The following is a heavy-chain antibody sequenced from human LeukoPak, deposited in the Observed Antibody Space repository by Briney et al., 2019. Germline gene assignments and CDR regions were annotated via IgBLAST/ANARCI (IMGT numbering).Heavy chain of an antibody. Sequence: SETLSLTCTVSGGSISSYYWSWIRQPPGKGLEWIGYIYYSGSTNYNPSLTSRVTISVDTSKNQFSLKLSSVTAADTAVYYCASARMVRGVIPDYWSQGTLVTVSS. D-gene: IGHD3-10*01. CDR1: GGSISSYY. CDR3: ASARMVRGVIPDY. V-gene: IGHV4-59*01. J-gene: IGHJ4*02. CDR2: IYYSGST.